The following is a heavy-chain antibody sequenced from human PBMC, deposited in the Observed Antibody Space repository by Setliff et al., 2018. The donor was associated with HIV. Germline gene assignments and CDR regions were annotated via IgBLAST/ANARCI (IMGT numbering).Heavy chain of an antibody. CDR3: AISSGVSSILTDHYFHH. D-gene: IGHD3-9*01. J-gene: IGHJ4*02. Sequence: GGSLRLSCAASGFTVSPHAMTWVRQAPGKGLVWVSTISGSDDKTYYADSERGRFTVSRDRSKNKVYLQVTNLRVEDTAIYYCAISSGVSSILTDHYFHHWGQGTLVTVSS. CDR2: ISGSDDKT. V-gene: IGHV3-23*01. CDR1: GFTVSPHA.